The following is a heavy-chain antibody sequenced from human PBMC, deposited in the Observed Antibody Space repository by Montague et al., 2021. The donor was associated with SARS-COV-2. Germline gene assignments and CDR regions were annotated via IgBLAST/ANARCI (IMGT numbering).Heavy chain of an antibody. CDR1: GGSISSGTW. D-gene: IGHD6-6*01. Sequence: SETLSLTCAVSGGSISSGTWWTWVRQPPGKGLEWIGEISHSGGTNYNPSLKSRVTISVDKSKNQFSLNLNSVTAADTAVYYCARHRRLGLISDSSVDYWGQGTLVTVSS. J-gene: IGHJ4*02. V-gene: IGHV4-4*02. CDR2: ISHSGGT. CDR3: ARHRRLGLISDSSVDY.